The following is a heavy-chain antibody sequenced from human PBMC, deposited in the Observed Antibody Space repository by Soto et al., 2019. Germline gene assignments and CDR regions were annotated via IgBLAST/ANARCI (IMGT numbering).Heavy chain of an antibody. Sequence: EVQLVESGGGLVQPGRSLRLSCAASGFNFNDYAMHWVRQAPGKGLEWVSSISWNSVSIGYAGSVKGRFTISRDNARNSLYLQMNSLRAEDTALYYCAKDMENGYNPYYFYGMDVWGQGTTVTVSS. D-gene: IGHD3-10*01. CDR2: ISWNSVSI. J-gene: IGHJ6*02. V-gene: IGHV3-9*01. CDR3: AKDMENGYNPYYFYGMDV. CDR1: GFNFNDYA.